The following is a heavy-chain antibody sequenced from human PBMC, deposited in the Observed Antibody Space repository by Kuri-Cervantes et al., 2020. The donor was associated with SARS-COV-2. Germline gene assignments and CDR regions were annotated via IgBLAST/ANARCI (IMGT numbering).Heavy chain of an antibody. Sequence: SETLSLTCTVSGGSISSSSYYWGWIRQPPGEGLEWIGSIYYSGSTYYNPSLKSRVTISVDTSKNQFSLKLSSVTAADTAVYYCARHRKIRFLEWLSPFDYWGRGTLVTVSS. V-gene: IGHV4-39*01. J-gene: IGHJ4*02. CDR3: ARHRKIRFLEWLSPFDY. CDR2: IYYSGST. D-gene: IGHD3-3*01. CDR1: GGSISSSSYY.